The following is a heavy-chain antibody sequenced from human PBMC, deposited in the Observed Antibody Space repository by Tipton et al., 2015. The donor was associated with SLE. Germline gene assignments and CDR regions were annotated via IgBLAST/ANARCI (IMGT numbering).Heavy chain of an antibody. Sequence: TLSLTCAVSRGSFSGYAWGWIRQPPGKGLEWIGSIYHSGSTYYNPSLKSRVTISVDTSKNQFSLKLSSVTAADTAVYYCARDGSSAAGFDYWGQGTLVTVSS. D-gene: IGHD6-13*01. CDR2: IYHSGST. V-gene: IGHV4-38-2*02. CDR3: ARDGSSAAGFDY. J-gene: IGHJ4*02. CDR1: RGSFSGYA.